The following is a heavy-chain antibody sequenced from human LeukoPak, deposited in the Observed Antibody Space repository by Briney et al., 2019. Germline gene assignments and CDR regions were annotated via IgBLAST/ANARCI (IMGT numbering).Heavy chain of an antibody. CDR2: IYPGDSDT. Sequence: GESLKISCEGSGYSFTSQWIGWVRQMPGKGLEWMGIIYPGDSDTRYSPSFRGQVTISADKSISTAYLQWSSLKASDTAMYYCARLPSSAVTYFFDYWGQGTLVTVSS. CDR3: ARLPSSAVTYFFDY. D-gene: IGHD6-19*01. V-gene: IGHV5-51*01. CDR1: GYSFTSQW. J-gene: IGHJ4*02.